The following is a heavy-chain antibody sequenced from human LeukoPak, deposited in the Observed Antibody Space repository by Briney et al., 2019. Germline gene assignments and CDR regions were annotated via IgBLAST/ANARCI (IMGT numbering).Heavy chain of an antibody. D-gene: IGHD1-26*01. Sequence: ASVKVSCKVSGNTLTELSMHWVRQAPGKGLEWMGGFDPEDGKPIYAQKFQGRVTMTEDSSTDTAYMELISLISEDTAVYYCAAGGIYSLLDYWGQGTLVTVSS. J-gene: IGHJ4*01. CDR2: FDPEDGKP. CDR3: AAGGIYSLLDY. CDR1: GNTLTELS. V-gene: IGHV1-24*01.